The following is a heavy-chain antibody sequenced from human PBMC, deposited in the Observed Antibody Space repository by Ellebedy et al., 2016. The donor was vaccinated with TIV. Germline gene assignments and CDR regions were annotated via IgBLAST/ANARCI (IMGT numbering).Heavy chain of an antibody. Sequence: GESLKISCAASGFTFSSYSMNWVRQAPGKGLEWVSSISSSSSYIYYADSVKGRFTISRDNAKNSLYLQMNSLRAEDTAVYYCARVLYSSSRSNYDAFDIWGQGTMVTVSS. D-gene: IGHD6-6*01. CDR3: ARVLYSSSRSNYDAFDI. CDR1: GFTFSSYS. CDR2: ISSSSSYI. V-gene: IGHV3-21*01. J-gene: IGHJ3*02.